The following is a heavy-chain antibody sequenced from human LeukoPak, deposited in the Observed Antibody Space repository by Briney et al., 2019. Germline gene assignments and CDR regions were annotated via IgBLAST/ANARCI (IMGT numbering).Heavy chain of an antibody. CDR3: ARPHRVVRGVIISPFDP. CDR1: GFTFSSYG. Sequence: GGSLRLSCAASGFTFSSYGMHWVRQAPGKGLEWVAFIRYDGSNKYYADSVKGRFTISRDNSKNTLYLQMNSLRAEDTAVYYCARPHRVVRGVIISPFDPWGQGTLVTVSS. D-gene: IGHD3-10*01. CDR2: IRYDGSNK. V-gene: IGHV3-30*02. J-gene: IGHJ5*02.